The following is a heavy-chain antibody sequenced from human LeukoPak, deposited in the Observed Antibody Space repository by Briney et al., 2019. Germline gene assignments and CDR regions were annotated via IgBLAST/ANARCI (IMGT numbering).Heavy chain of an antibody. CDR3: ARDLVEMATTHPLRY. CDR2: INPRGCST. Sequence: ASVKVSCMESGYTFTNYYMHWVRQAPGQGLEWMGIINPRGCSTSYAQKFQGRVTMTRDMSTSTVYMELSSLRSEDTAVYYCARDLVEMATTHPLRYWGQGTLVTVSS. D-gene: IGHD5-24*01. V-gene: IGHV1-46*01. CDR1: GYTFTNYY. J-gene: IGHJ4*02.